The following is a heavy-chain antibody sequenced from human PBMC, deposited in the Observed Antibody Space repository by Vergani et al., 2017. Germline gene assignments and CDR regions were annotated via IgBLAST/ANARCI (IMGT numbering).Heavy chain of an antibody. V-gene: IGHV1-69*04. Sequence: QVQLVQSGAEVKKPGSSVKVSCKASGGTFSSYAISWVRQAPGQGLEWMGGIIPILGIANYAQKFQGRVTITADKSTSTAYMELSSLRSEDTAVYYCARGNGSPLVPLYYYYGMDVWGQGTTVTVSS. D-gene: IGHD6-13*01. CDR3: ARGNGSPLVPLYYYYGMDV. CDR2: IIPILGIA. J-gene: IGHJ6*02. CDR1: GGTFSSYA.